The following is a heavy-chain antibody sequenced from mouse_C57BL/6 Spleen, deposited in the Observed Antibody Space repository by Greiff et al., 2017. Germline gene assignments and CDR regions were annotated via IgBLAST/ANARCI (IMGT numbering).Heavy chain of an antibody. D-gene: IGHD2-1*01. J-gene: IGHJ4*01. CDR1: GYTFTSYW. V-gene: IGHV1-55*01. CDR3: ARCYGNFSMDY. Sequence: QVHVKQPGAELVKPGASVKMSCKASGYTFTSYWITWVKQRPGQGLEWIGDIYPGSGSTNYNEKFKSKATLTVDTSSSTAYMQLSSLTSEDSAVYYCARCYGNFSMDYWGQGTSVTVSS. CDR2: IYPGSGST.